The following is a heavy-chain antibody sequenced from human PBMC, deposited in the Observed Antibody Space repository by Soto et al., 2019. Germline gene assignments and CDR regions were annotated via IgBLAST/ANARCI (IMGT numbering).Heavy chain of an antibody. Sequence: SETLSLTCAVYGGSFSGYYWSWIRQPPGKGLEWIGEINHSGSTNYNPSLKSRVTISVDTSKNQFSLKLSSVTAADTAVYYCVRYSSVSYFDDWGQGTLVTVSS. CDR3: VRYSSVSYFDD. CDR2: INHSGST. V-gene: IGHV4-34*01. CDR1: GGSFSGYY. D-gene: IGHD6-25*01. J-gene: IGHJ4*02.